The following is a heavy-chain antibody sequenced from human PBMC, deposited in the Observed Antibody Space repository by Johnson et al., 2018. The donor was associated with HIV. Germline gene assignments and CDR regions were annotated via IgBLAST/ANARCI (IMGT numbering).Heavy chain of an antibody. CDR2: IKWNGGST. V-gene: IGHV3-20*04. Sequence: VQLVESGGGFVQPGGSLRLSCAASGFTFSNYAMNWVRQVPGKGLEWVSGIKWNGGSTGYADSVKGRFTISRDNAKNSLYLQMNSLRTEDTAVYYCARVRGGTGHGAFDIWGQGTMVTVSS. J-gene: IGHJ3*02. CDR3: ARVRGGTGHGAFDI. CDR1: GFTFSNYA.